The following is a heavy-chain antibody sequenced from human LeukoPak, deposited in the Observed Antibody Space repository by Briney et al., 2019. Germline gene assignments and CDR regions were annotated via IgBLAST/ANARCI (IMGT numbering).Heavy chain of an antibody. V-gene: IGHV1-8*01. CDR2: MNPNSGNT. Sequence: GASVKVSCKASGYTFTSSDINWMRQATGQGLEWMGWMNPNSGNTASAQKFQGRVTMTRNTSISTAYMELSSLRSEDTAVYYCARSSSTLSDAFDIWGQGTMVTVSS. CDR3: ARSSSTLSDAFDI. J-gene: IGHJ3*02. CDR1: GYTFTSSD.